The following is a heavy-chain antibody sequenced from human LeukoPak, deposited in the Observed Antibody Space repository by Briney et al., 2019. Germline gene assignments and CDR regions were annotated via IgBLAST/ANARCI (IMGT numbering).Heavy chain of an antibody. J-gene: IGHJ4*02. Sequence: GGSLRLSCAASGFTFSSYAMHWVRQAPGKGLEWVAVISYDGSSKYYADSVKGRLTISRDNSKNTLYLQMNSLRPEDTAVYYCARDQSIGGPTTADYWGQGTLVTVSS. D-gene: IGHD1-26*01. CDR1: GFTFSSYA. CDR3: ARDQSIGGPTTADY. V-gene: IGHV3-30-3*01. CDR2: ISYDGSSK.